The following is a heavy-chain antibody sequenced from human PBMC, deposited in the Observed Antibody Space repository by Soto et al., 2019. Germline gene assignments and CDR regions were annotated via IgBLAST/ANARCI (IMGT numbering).Heavy chain of an antibody. CDR3: ARVGSRYYYYYGMDV. CDR2: IYHSGST. CDR1: GGSISSSNW. J-gene: IGHJ6*02. V-gene: IGHV4-4*02. D-gene: IGHD5-12*01. Sequence: GTLSLTCAVSGGSISSSNWWSWVRQPPGKGLEWIGEIYHSGSTNYNPSLKSRVTISVDKSKNQFSLKLSSVTAADTAVYYCARVGSRYYYYYGMDVWGQGTTVTVSS.